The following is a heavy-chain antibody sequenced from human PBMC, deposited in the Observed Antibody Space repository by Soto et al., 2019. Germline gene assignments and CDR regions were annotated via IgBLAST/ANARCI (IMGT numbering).Heavy chain of an antibody. CDR2: IKSKTDGGTT. CDR1: GFTFSNAW. J-gene: IGHJ3*02. Sequence: GGSLRLSCAASGFTFSNAWMSWVRQAPGNGLEWVGRIKSKTDGGTTDYAAPVKGRFTISRDDSKNTLYLQMNSLKTEDTAVYYCTTAYNWNAFYSMAFDIWGQGTMVTVSS. CDR3: TTAYNWNAFYSMAFDI. V-gene: IGHV3-15*01. D-gene: IGHD1-20*01.